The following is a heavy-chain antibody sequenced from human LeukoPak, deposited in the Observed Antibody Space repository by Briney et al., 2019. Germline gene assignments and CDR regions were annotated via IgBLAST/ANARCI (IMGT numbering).Heavy chain of an antibody. D-gene: IGHD3-10*01. Sequence: PSETLSLTCTVSGGSISSSSYYWVWMRQPPGKGLERIRSIYYSGSTYYNPSLKSRVTISVDTSKNQFSLRLNSVTAADTAVYYCARHTSMVRGVMKYYFDYWGQGTLATVSS. CDR1: GGSISSSSYY. CDR2: IYYSGST. CDR3: ARHTSMVRGVMKYYFDY. J-gene: IGHJ4*02. V-gene: IGHV4-39*01.